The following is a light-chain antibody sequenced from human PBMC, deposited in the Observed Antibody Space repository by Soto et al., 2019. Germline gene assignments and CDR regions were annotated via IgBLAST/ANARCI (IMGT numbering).Light chain of an antibody. CDR1: QSVSRTY. CDR2: GAS. J-gene: IGKJ2*01. CDR3: QQSGT. Sequence: EIVLTQSPGTLSLSPGERATLSCRASQSVSRTYLAWYQQKPGQAPRLLIYGASSTATGIPDRFSGSGSGADFTLTISRLEPEDSAVYYCQQSGTFGQGTKLEIK. V-gene: IGKV3-20*01.